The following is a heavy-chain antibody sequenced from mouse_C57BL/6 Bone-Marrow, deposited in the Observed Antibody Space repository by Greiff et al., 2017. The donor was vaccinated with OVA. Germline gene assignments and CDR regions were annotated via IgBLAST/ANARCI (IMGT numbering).Heavy chain of an antibody. CDR3: ARQLRLAY. CDR1: GFTFSCYT. CDR2: ISGGGGNT. D-gene: IGHD2-4*01. V-gene: IGHV5-9*01. J-gene: IGHJ3*01. Sequence: EVQVVESGGGLVKPGGSLKLSCAASGFTFSCYTMSWVRQTPEKRLEWVATISGGGGNTYYPDRVKGRFTISRDNAKNTLYLQMSSLRSEDTALYYCARQLRLAYWGQGTLVTVSA.